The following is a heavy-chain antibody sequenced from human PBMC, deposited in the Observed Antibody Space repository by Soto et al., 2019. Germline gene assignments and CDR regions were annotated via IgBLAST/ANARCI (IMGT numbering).Heavy chain of an antibody. D-gene: IGHD1-26*01. CDR2: ISSSGGYT. CDR1: GFRVSDNY. J-gene: IGHJ6*02. CDR3: ARSTGRREDLRYDCGLDV. Sequence: QVQLEESGGGLVEPGGSLRLSCAASGFRVSDNYMTWIRQAPGKGLEWVSYISSSGGYTNYADSVKGRFAISKDNAKNSLSRQMDDLRGEDTGVYFCARSTGRREDLRYDCGLDVGGQATTVTVSS. V-gene: IGHV3-11*06.